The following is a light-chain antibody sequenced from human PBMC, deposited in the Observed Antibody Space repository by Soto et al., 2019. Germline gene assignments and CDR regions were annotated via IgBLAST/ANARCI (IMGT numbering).Light chain of an antibody. CDR1: QSINTF. CDR2: GAS. CDR3: QESYGPSWT. Sequence: DIQVTQSPSSLSASVGDRVTITCRASQSINTFLNWYQQRPGKAPNLLIYGASNLQSGVPSRFSGSGSGTDFTLTISSLQPEDFATYYCQESYGPSWTFGQGTKLDLK. V-gene: IGKV1-39*01. J-gene: IGKJ1*01.